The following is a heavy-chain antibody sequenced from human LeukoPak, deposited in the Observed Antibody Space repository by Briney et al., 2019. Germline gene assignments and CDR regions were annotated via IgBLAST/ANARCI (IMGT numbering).Heavy chain of an antibody. CDR3: ARGYQYYYDSSGSNWFDP. J-gene: IGHJ5*02. D-gene: IGHD3-22*01. V-gene: IGHV1-8*03. CDR2: MNPNSGNT. Sequence: GASVKVSCKASGYTFTSYDINWVRQATGQGLEWMGWMNPNSGNTGYAQKFQGRVTITRNTSISTAYMELSSLRSEDTAVYYCARGYQYYYDSSGSNWFDPWGQGTLVTVSS. CDR1: GYTFTSYD.